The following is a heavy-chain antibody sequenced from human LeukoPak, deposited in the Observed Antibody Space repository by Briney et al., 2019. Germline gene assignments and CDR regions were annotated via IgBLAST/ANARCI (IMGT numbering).Heavy chain of an antibody. D-gene: IGHD2-15*01. CDR1: GGSISSYY. CDR2: IYTSGST. J-gene: IGHJ5*02. V-gene: IGHV4-4*07. Sequence: SETLSLTCTVSGGSISSYYWSWIRQPAGKGLEWIGRIYTSGSTNYNPSLKSRVTMSVDTSKNQSSLKLSSVTAADTAVYYCARDLDCSSGSCYRVWLDPWGQGTLVTVSS. CDR3: ARDLDCSSGSCYRVWLDP.